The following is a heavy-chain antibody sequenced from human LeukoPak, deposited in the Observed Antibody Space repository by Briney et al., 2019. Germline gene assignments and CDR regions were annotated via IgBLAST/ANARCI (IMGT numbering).Heavy chain of an antibody. J-gene: IGHJ6*03. CDR3: GRDALVGYFSYYYMDV. CDR2: IYYTGNT. V-gene: IGHV4-39*07. Sequence: ASETLSLTCTVSGGSISSSSYYWGWIRQPPGKGLEWIGSIYYTGNTYYNPSLKSRVTTSIDTSKNQFSLKLSSVTAADTAVYYCGRDALVGYFSYYYMDVWGKGTTVTVSS. D-gene: IGHD2-15*01. CDR1: GGSISSSSYY.